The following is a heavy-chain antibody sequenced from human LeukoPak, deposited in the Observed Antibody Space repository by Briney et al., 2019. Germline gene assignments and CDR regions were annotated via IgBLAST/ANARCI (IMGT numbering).Heavy chain of an antibody. D-gene: IGHD3-22*01. CDR3: ARELYYYDSSGYYYYYYMDV. V-gene: IGHV3-48*01. Sequence: GGSLRLSCAASGFTFSSYGMHWVRQAPGKGLEWVSYISSSSSTIYYADSVKGRFTISRDNAKNSLYLQMNSLRAEDTAVYYCARELYYYDSSGYYYYYYMDVWGKGTTVTVSS. CDR1: GFTFSSYG. J-gene: IGHJ6*03. CDR2: ISSSSSTI.